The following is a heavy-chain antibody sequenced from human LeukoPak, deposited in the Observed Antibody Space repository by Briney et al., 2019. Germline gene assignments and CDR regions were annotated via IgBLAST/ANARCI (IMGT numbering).Heavy chain of an antibody. D-gene: IGHD5-24*01. Sequence: GGSLRLSCAASGFTFSDYYMSWIRQAPGKGLEWVSYISSSGSTIYYADSVKGRFTISRDNAKSSLYLQMNSLRAEDTAVYYCARDKALQEYYYYGMDVWGQGTTVTVSS. CDR2: ISSSGSTI. CDR1: GFTFSDYY. V-gene: IGHV3-11*01. J-gene: IGHJ6*02. CDR3: ARDKALQEYYYYGMDV.